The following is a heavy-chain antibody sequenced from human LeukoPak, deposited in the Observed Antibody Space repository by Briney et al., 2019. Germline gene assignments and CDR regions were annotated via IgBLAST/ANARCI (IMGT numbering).Heavy chain of an antibody. Sequence: SGGSLRLSCAASSFTFSSYWMSWVRQAPGKGLEWVANRKQDGSEKYYVDSVKGRFTISRDNAKNSLYLQMNSLRAEDTAVYYCARGDNISAAACTGYFDYWGQGTLVTVSS. V-gene: IGHV3-7*01. D-gene: IGHD6-13*01. CDR2: RKQDGSEK. CDR1: SFTFSSYW. CDR3: ARGDNISAAACTGYFDY. J-gene: IGHJ4*02.